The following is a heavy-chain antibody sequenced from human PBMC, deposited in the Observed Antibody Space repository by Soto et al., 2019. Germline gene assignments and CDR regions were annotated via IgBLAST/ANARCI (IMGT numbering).Heavy chain of an antibody. CDR2: IKQDGSEE. Sequence: PGGSLRLSCAASAFTFTVFGMHWVRQAPGKGLEWVANIKQDGSEENYVDSVKGRFTISRDNAKNALYLQMNSLRVEDTAVYYCAREIAARLWGKGTTVTVSS. J-gene: IGHJ6*04. CDR3: AREIAARL. V-gene: IGHV3-7*01. CDR1: AFTFTVFG. D-gene: IGHD6-6*01.